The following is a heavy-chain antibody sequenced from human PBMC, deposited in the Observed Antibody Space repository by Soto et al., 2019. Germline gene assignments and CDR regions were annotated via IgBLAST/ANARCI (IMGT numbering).Heavy chain of an antibody. V-gene: IGHV4-31*03. CDR3: AREAATVTTGWFDP. Sequence: QVQLQESGPGLVKPSQTLSLTCTVSGGSISSGGYYWSWIRQHPGKGLEWIGYIYYRGSTYYNPSLKSRVTISVDTSKNQFSLKLSSVTAADTAAYYCAREAATVTTGWFDPWGQGTLVTVSS. CDR2: IYYRGST. J-gene: IGHJ5*02. D-gene: IGHD4-17*01. CDR1: GGSISSGGYY.